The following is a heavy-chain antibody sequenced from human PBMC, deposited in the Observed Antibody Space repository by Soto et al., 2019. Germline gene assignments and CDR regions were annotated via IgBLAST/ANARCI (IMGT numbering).Heavy chain of an antibody. CDR2: ISAYNGNT. J-gene: IGHJ4*02. Sequence: QVQLVQSGAEVKKPGASVKVSCKASGYTFTSYGISWVRQAPGQGLEWMGWISAYNGNTNYAQKLQGRVTMTTDTSTSTAYMELRSLRSDDTAVYYCARDGTYYDFWSGSYSEYYFDYWGQGTLVTVSS. D-gene: IGHD3-3*01. CDR1: GYTFTSYG. V-gene: IGHV1-18*04. CDR3: ARDGTYYDFWSGSYSEYYFDY.